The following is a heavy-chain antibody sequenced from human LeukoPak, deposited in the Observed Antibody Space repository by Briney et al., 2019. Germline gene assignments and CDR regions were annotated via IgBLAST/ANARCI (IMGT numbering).Heavy chain of an antibody. Sequence: SQTLSITCAISGDSVSSKNGAWNWIRQSPSRGLEWLGRTYYRSKWYDDYAESLQGRITISPDTSKNQFSLQQNSVTPQVTAVYYCVRDVGTSVWYSFDYWGQGTLVTVSS. CDR3: VRDVGTSVWYSFDY. D-gene: IGHD6-19*01. CDR1: GDSVSSKNGA. V-gene: IGHV6-1*01. CDR2: TYYRSKWYD. J-gene: IGHJ4*02.